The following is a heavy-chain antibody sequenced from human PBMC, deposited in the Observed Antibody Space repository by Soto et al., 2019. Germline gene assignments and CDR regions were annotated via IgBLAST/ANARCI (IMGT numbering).Heavy chain of an antibody. CDR2: IIPIFGTA. D-gene: IGHD6-13*01. V-gene: IGHV1-69*13. CDR1: GGTFSSYA. CDR3: ARDPRSSIAAAGTRWFDP. Sequence: EASVKVSCKASGGTFSSYAISWVRQAPGQGLEWMGGIIPIFGTANYAQKFQGRVTITADESTSTAYMELSSLRSEDTAVYYCARDPRSSIAAAGTRWFDPWGQGTLVTVS. J-gene: IGHJ5*02.